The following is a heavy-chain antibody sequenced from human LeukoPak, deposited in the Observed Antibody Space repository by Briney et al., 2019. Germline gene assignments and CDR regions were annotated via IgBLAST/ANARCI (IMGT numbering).Heavy chain of an antibody. CDR2: IYSGGST. D-gene: IGHD4-11*01. V-gene: IGHV3-53*01. CDR3: ARKDYQKSAAFDI. CDR1: GFTFSSYS. J-gene: IGHJ3*02. Sequence: PGGSLRLSCAASGFTFSSYSMTWVRQAPGKGLEWVSVIYSGGSTYYADSVKGRFTISRDNSKNTLYLQMNSLRAEDTAVYYCARKDYQKSAAFDIWGQGTMVTVSS.